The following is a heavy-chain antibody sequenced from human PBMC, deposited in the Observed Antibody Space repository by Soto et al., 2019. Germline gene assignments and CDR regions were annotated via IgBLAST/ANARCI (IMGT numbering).Heavy chain of an antibody. CDR2: IIPILGVA. D-gene: IGHD3-10*01. J-gene: IGHJ5*02. CDR3: AGHLYYYGSGSYYFSWFDP. CDR1: GGTFSSYT. Sequence: GASVKVSCKASGGTFSSYTISWVRQAPGQGLEWMGRIIPILGVANYAQKFQGRVTITADKSTSTAYMELSSLRSEDTAVYYCAGHLYYYGSGSYYFSWFDPWGQGTPVTAPQ. V-gene: IGHV1-69*02.